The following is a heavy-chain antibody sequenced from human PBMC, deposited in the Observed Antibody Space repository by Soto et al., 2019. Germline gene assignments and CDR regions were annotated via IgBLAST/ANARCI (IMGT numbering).Heavy chain of an antibody. D-gene: IGHD3-22*01. CDR2: ISGSGGST. J-gene: IGHJ4*02. CDR3: AKDEFFYDSSGYYFDY. Sequence: HPGGSLRLSCPASGFTFSSYAMSWVRPAPGKGLEWVSAISGSGGSTYYADSVKGRFTTSRDNSKNTLYLQMNSLRAEDTAVFYCAKDEFFYDSSGYYFDYWGQGTLVTVSS. CDR1: GFTFSSYA. V-gene: IGHV3-23*01.